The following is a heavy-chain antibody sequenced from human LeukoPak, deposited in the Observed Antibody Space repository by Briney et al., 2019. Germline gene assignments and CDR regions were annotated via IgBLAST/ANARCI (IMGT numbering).Heavy chain of an antibody. D-gene: IGHD2-15*01. J-gene: IGHJ4*02. Sequence: GGSLRLSCVVSGYTFSRYWMSWVRQAPGKGLEWVANIKEDGSKKDYVDSVKGRFTISRDNAKNSLYLEMNSLRAEDTAVYYCAKAHCSGGTCYHYSVDYWGQGTLVTVSS. CDR2: IKEDGSKK. CDR3: AKAHCSGGTCYHYSVDY. V-gene: IGHV3-7*03. CDR1: GYTFSRYW.